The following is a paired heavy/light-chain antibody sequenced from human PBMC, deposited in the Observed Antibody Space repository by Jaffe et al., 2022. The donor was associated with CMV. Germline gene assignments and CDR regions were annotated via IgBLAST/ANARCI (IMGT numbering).Light chain of an antibody. Sequence: EIVLTQSPGTLSLSPGERATLSCRASQSVSSSYLAWYQQKPGQAPRLLIYGASSRATGIPDRFSGSGSGTDFTLTISRLEPEDFAVYYCQQYGSHLGNTFGQGTKLEIK. CDR2: GAS. V-gene: IGKV3-20*01. CDR1: QSVSSSY. CDR3: QQYGSHLGNT. J-gene: IGKJ2*01.
Heavy chain of an antibody. CDR2: MNPNSGNT. Sequence: QVQLVQSGAEVKKPGASVKVSCKASGYTFTSYDINWVRQATGQGLEWMGWMNPNSGNTGYAQKFQGRVTMTRNTSISTAYMELSSLRSEDTAVYYCARGHVYSSGYYYYYGMDVWGQGTTVTVSS. CDR3: ARGHVYSSGYYYYYGMDV. V-gene: IGHV1-8*01. J-gene: IGHJ6*02. CDR1: GYTFTSYD. D-gene: IGHD3-22*01.